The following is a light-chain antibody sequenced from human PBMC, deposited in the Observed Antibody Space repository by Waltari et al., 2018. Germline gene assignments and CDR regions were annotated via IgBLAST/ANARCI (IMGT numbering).Light chain of an antibody. CDR1: GSNIGRNY. CDR2: NND. CDR3: AAWDETLNTFL. V-gene: IGLV1-47*01. J-gene: IGLJ1*01. Sequence: QSVLTQPPSASGAPGQPITISCSGGGSNIGRNYVFWYQQFPGRAPRLIIHNNDQRPSGVPDRFSGSKSGISGSLAISGLRSDDEADYYCAAWDETLNTFLFGTGTKVAAL.